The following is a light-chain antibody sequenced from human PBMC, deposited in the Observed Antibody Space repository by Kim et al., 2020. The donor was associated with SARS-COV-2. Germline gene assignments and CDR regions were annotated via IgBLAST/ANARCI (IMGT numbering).Light chain of an antibody. CDR2: SAS. V-gene: IGKV3-20*01. CDR1: QSVSSSY. CDR3: QQYGNSRLT. Sequence: ETVLTQSPGTLSLSPGERATLSCRASQSVSSSYLAWYQQKPGQAPRLLIYSASSRATGIPDRFSGSGSGTDFTLTISRLEPEDVAIYYCQQYGNSRLTFGGGTKVEIK. J-gene: IGKJ4*01.